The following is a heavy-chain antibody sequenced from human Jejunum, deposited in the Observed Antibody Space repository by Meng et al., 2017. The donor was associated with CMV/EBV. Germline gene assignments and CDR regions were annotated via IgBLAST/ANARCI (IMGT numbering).Heavy chain of an antibody. D-gene: IGHD3/OR15-3a*01. CDR2: IHPYDSDT. J-gene: IGHJ4*02. Sequence: YGIGWVRQMPGKGLEWMGIIHPYDSDTRYSPSFQGQVSISVDKPINTAYLQWSSLKASDTAIYYCARQHHDFWTGSYTGNSYFDYWGQGTLVTVSS. CDR3: ARQHHDFWTGSYTGNSYFDY. V-gene: IGHV5-51*01. CDR1: YG.